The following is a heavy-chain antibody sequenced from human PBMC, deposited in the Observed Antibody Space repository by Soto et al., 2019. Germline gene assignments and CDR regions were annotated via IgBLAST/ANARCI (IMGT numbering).Heavy chain of an antibody. CDR3: AKDAIAAAGASVFGWYFDL. J-gene: IGHJ2*01. CDR2: ISYDGSNK. D-gene: IGHD6-13*01. V-gene: IGHV3-30*18. CDR1: GFTFSSYG. Sequence: QVQLVESGGGVVQPGRSLRLSCAASGFTFSSYGMHWVRQAPGKGLEWVAVISYDGSNKYYADSVKGRFTISRDNSKNTLYLQMNSLRSEDTAVYYCAKDAIAAAGASVFGWYFDLWRRGTLVTVSS.